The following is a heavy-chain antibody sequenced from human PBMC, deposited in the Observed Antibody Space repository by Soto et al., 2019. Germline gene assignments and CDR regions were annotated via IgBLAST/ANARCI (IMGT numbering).Heavy chain of an antibody. Sequence: QVQLVQSGAAVKKPGASVKVSCRASGYTFTNYYMHWVRQAPGQGLEWMGIIHPIVGSTSYAKKFKGRVTLTRDTSTSTVYMELTSLRSDATAVYYWVREWLFLNDRPNQYYGLDVRCQGTTVSVSS. J-gene: IGHJ6*02. CDR3: VREWLFLNDRPNQYYGLDV. D-gene: IGHD3-3*01. V-gene: IGHV1-46*01. CDR1: GYTFTNYY. CDR2: IHPIVGST.